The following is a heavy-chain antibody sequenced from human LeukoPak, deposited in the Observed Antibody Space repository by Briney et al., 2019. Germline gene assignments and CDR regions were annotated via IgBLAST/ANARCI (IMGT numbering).Heavy chain of an antibody. D-gene: IGHD3-3*01. CDR2: ISGSGGST. CDR1: GFTFSSYA. J-gene: IGHJ4*02. V-gene: IGHV3-23*01. Sequence: GGSLRLSCAASGFTFSSYAMSWVRQAPGKGLEWVSAISGSGGSTYYADSVKGRLTISRDKSKNTLYLQMNSLRAEDTAVYYCARFLEWLLHFDYWGQGTLVTVSS. CDR3: ARFLEWLLHFDY.